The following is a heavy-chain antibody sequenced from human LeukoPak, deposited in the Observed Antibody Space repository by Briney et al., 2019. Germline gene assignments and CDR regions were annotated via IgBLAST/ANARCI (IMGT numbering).Heavy chain of an antibody. Sequence: GGSLRLSCAASGFTFSSYAMHWVRQAPGKGLEWVAVVSYDGSNKYYADSVKGRFTISRDNAKNSLYLQMNSLRAEDTAVYYCARSIGSYYTMDVWGQGTTVTVSS. CDR3: ARSIGSYYTMDV. D-gene: IGHD3-22*01. J-gene: IGHJ6*02. V-gene: IGHV3-30*04. CDR1: GFTFSSYA. CDR2: VSYDGSNK.